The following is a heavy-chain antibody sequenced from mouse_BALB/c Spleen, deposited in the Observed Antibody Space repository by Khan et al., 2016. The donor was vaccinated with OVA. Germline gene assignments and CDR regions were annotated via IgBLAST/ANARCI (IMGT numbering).Heavy chain of an antibody. CDR1: GFSLTSYG. CDR3: GRREEI. Sequence: QVQLKESGPGLVAPSQSLSITCTVSGFSLTSYGVHWVRQPPGTGLEWLGVIWAGGRPNYNSALMSRLSISKDNSKSQVFLKMNSRKTDDTAMYYCGRREEIWGQGTTVTVSS. J-gene: IGHJ2*01. V-gene: IGHV2-9*02. CDR2: IWAGGRP.